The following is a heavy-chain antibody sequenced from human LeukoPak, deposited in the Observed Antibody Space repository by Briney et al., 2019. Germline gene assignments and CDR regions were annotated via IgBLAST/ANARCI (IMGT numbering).Heavy chain of an antibody. Sequence: GGSLRLSCAASGFTFSSYAMSWVRQAPGKGLEWVSAISGSGGSTYYADSVKGRFTISRDNSKNTLYLQMNSLRAEDTAVYYCASPGSYYGVGDYYWGQGTLVTVSS. V-gene: IGHV3-23*01. CDR1: GFTFSSYA. CDR3: ASPGSYYGVGDYY. CDR2: ISGSGGST. J-gene: IGHJ4*02. D-gene: IGHD1-26*01.